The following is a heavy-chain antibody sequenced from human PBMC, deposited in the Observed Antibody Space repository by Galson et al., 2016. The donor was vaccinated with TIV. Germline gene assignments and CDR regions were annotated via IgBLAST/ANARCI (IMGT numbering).Heavy chain of an antibody. CDR3: ARSNSDNVYDIAV. CDR1: GVTFSSYA. V-gene: IGHV1-69*13. J-gene: IGHJ6*03. D-gene: IGHD2/OR15-2a*01. CDR2: LIPMFGIT. Sequence: SVKVSCKASGVTFSSYAISWVRQAPGQGLEWMGGLIPMFGITNYAQRFQGRVTITADGSTSTAYMELSSLSSEDTAVYYCARSNSDNVYDIAVWGQGTTVTVSS.